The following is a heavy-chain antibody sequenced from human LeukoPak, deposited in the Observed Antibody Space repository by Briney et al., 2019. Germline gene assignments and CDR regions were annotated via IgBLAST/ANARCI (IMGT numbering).Heavy chain of an antibody. CDR3: AKGLL. V-gene: IGHV3-21*01. J-gene: IGHJ4*02. Sequence: GGSLRLSCAASGFIFSTYTMTWVRQAPGKGLEWVSSISSSSSYIYYADSVKGRFTISRDNAKNSLYLQMNSLRAEDTAVYYCAKGLLGGQGTLVTVSS. CDR1: GFIFSTYT. CDR2: ISSSSSYI.